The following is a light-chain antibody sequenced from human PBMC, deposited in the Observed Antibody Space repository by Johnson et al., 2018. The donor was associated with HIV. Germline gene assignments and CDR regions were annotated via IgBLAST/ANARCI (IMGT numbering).Light chain of an antibody. V-gene: IGLV1-51*02. CDR1: SSNIGSNF. CDR2: ENN. Sequence: QSVLTQPPSVSAAPGQKVTISCSGSSSNIGSNFVSWYQQLPGTAPKVLIYENNKRPSGIPDRFSGSKSGTSATMGITGLQTGDEADYYCGTWDSSLSAGRVFGTGTKVTVL. J-gene: IGLJ1*01. CDR3: GTWDSSLSAGRV.